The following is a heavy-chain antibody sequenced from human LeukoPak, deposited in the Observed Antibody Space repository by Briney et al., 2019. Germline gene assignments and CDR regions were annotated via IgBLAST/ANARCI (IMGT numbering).Heavy chain of an antibody. CDR3: AREGYYYDSSGSRFSPPEGDYYYYYGMDV. CDR2: ISSSSSYI. J-gene: IGHJ6*02. Sequence: GGSLRLSCAASGFTFSSYSMNWVRQAPGKGLEWVSSISSSSSYIYYADSVKGRFTISRDNAKNSLYPQMNSLRAEDTAVYYCAREGYYYDSSGSRFSPPEGDYYYYYGMDVWGQGTTVTVSS. CDR1: GFTFSSYS. D-gene: IGHD3-22*01. V-gene: IGHV3-21*01.